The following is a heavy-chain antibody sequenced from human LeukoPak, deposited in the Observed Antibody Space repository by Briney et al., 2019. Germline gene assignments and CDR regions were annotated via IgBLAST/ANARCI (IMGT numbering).Heavy chain of an antibody. Sequence: RQAPGXXLEWMXGIITIFVTSNYAQKFQGTLTITTDQSTSTAYMELSSLRSEDTAVYYCASRYCSSTSCKPSGAFDIWGQGTMVTVSS. J-gene: IGHJ3*02. CDR3: ASRYCSSTSCKPSGAFDI. D-gene: IGHD2-2*01. CDR2: IITIFVTS. V-gene: IGHV1-69*05.